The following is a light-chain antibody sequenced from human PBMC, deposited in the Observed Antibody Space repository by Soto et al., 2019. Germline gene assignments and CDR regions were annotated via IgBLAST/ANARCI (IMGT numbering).Light chain of an antibody. V-gene: IGLV2-14*03. J-gene: IGLJ2*01. CDR2: DVS. CDR3: CGYTSSGTMI. CDR1: SSDVGGYNY. Sequence: QSVLTQPASVSGSPGESITISCTGTSSDVGGYNYVSWYQQHPGKAPKLMIYDVSNRPSGVSNRLSGSKSGNTASLTISGLQAEDEADYYCCGYTSSGTMIFGGGTKLTVL.